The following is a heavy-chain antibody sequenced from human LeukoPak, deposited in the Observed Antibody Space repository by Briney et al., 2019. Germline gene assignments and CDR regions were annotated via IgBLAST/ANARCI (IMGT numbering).Heavy chain of an antibody. D-gene: IGHD4-17*01. CDR1: GYSFTSYW. V-gene: IGHV5-51*01. CDR3: ASPSYGDYSAFDI. J-gene: IGHJ3*02. Sequence: GESLKISCQGSGYSFTSYWIGWVRPMPGKGLEWMGIIYPGDSDTRYSPSFQGQVTISADKSISTAYLQWSSLKASDTAMYYCASPSYGDYSAFDIWGQGTMVTVSS. CDR2: IYPGDSDT.